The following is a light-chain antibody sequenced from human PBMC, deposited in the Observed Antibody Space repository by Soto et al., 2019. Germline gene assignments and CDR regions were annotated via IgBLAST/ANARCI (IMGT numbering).Light chain of an antibody. Sequence: EVVLTQSPGTLSLSPGERATLSCRGSQSINNNYLAWYQQRPGQAPRLLIYGSSDRATVIPDRFSGSGSGTDVTLTISRLEPEDFAVYYCHQYGSSPPYTFGQGTKLEI. CDR1: QSINNNY. J-gene: IGKJ2*01. V-gene: IGKV3-20*01. CDR2: GSS. CDR3: HQYGSSPPYT.